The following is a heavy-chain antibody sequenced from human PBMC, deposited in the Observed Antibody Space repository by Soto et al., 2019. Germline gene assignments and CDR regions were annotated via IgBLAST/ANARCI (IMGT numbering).Heavy chain of an antibody. V-gene: IGHV3-23*01. Sequence: GGSLRLSCAASGFTFSSYDMTWVRQAPGKGLEWVSAISGNGDRTYYADSVKGRFTISRDSSKSTLYLQMNSLRADDTAVYYCAKDLVRGRWLQFDYWGQGTLVTVSS. CDR3: AKDLVRGRWLQFDY. J-gene: IGHJ4*02. CDR2: ISGNGDRT. CDR1: GFTFSSYD. D-gene: IGHD1-26*01.